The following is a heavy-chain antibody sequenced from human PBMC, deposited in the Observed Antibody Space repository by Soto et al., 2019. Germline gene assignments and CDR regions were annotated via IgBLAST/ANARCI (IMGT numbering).Heavy chain of an antibody. CDR1: GGSFSGYY. Sequence: LTCAVYGGSFSGYYWSWIRQPPGKGLEWIGEINHSGSTNYNPSLKSRVTISVDTSKNQFSLKLSSVTAADTAVYYCALFAADVAVSYHTRAYYYGVDIGGQGTPV. J-gene: IGHJ6*01. CDR2: INHSGST. D-gene: IGHD3-10*01. V-gene: IGHV4-34*01. CDR3: ALFAADVAVSYHTRAYYYGVDI.